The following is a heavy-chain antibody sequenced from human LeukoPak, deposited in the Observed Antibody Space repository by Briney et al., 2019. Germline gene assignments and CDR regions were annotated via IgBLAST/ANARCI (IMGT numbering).Heavy chain of an antibody. Sequence: PSETLSLTCAVSGGSISSSNWWSWVRQPPGKGLEWIGEIYHSGSTNYNPSLKSRVTISVDTSKNQFSLKLNSVTAADTAVYYCARVGSGYSYGPFDYWGQGTLVTVSS. D-gene: IGHD5-18*01. CDR1: GGSISSSNW. V-gene: IGHV4-4*02. CDR3: ARVGSGYSYGPFDY. J-gene: IGHJ4*02. CDR2: IYHSGST.